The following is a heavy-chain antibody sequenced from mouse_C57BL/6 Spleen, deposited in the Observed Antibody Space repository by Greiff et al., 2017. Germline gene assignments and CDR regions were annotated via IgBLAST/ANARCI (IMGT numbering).Heavy chain of an antibody. Sequence: EVKVVESGGDLVKPGGSLKLSCAASGFTFSSYGMSWVRQTPDKRLEWVATISSGGSYTYYPDSVKGRFTISRDNAKNTLYLQMSSLKSEDTAMYYCAGHDWSGWGQGTTLTVAS. D-gene: IGHD2-4*01. CDR2: ISSGGSYT. V-gene: IGHV5-6*01. J-gene: IGHJ2*01. CDR3: AGHDWSG. CDR1: GFTFSSYG.